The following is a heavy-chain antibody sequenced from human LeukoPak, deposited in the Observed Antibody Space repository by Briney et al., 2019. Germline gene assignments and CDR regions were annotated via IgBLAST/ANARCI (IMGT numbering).Heavy chain of an antibody. V-gene: IGHV4-34*01. Sequence: SETLSLTCAVYGGSFSGYYWSWIRQPPGKGLEWNGEINHSGSTNYNPSLKTRFTISVDTSKNQLSLKLSSVTAADTAVYYCARGGYCSGGSCYSVYARNYYYGMDVWGQGTTVTVSS. CDR2: INHSGST. CDR1: GGSFSGYY. D-gene: IGHD2-15*01. J-gene: IGHJ6*02. CDR3: ARGGYCSGGSCYSVYARNYYYGMDV.